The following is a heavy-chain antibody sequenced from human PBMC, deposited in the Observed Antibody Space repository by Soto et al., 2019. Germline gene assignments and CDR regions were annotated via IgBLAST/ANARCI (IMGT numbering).Heavy chain of an antibody. Sequence: QVQLVESGGGVVQPGRSLRLSCAASGFTFSSYAMHWVRQAPGKGLEWVAVISYDGSNKYYADSVKGRFTISRDNSKNTLYRQMNSLRAEDTAVYYCARDSLSAYSSSWYGYFQHWGQGTLVTVSS. D-gene: IGHD6-13*01. CDR3: ARDSLSAYSSSWYGYFQH. CDR2: ISYDGSNK. J-gene: IGHJ1*01. V-gene: IGHV3-30-3*01. CDR1: GFTFSSYA.